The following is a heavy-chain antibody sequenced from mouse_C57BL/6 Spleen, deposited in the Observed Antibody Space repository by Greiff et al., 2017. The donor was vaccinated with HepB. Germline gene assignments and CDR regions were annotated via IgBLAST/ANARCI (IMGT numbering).Heavy chain of an antibody. J-gene: IGHJ4*01. V-gene: IGHV1-18*01. CDR2: INPNNGGT. CDR1: GYTFTDYN. D-gene: IGHD1-1*01. Sequence: VQLQQSGPELVKPGASVKIPCKASGYTFTDYNMDWVKQSHGKSLEWIGDINPNNGGTIYNQKFKGKATLTVDKSSSTAYMELRSLTSEDTAVYYCERREYYCSSYDAMDYWGQGTSVTVSS. CDR3: ERREYYCSSYDAMDY.